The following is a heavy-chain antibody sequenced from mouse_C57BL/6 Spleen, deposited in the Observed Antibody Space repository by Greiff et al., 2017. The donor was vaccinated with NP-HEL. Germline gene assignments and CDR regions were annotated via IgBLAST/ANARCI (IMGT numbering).Heavy chain of an antibody. CDR2: IRNKANGYTT. V-gene: IGHV7-3*01. D-gene: IGHD1-1*01. CDR3: ARYRGYGSSSWFAY. CDR1: GFTFTDYY. Sequence: EVKLMESGGGLVQPGGSLSLSCAASGFTFTDYYMSWVRQPPGKALEWLGFIRNKANGYTTEYSASVKGRFTISRDNSQSILYLQMNALRAEDSATYYCARYRGYGSSSWFAYWGQGTLVTVSA. J-gene: IGHJ3*01.